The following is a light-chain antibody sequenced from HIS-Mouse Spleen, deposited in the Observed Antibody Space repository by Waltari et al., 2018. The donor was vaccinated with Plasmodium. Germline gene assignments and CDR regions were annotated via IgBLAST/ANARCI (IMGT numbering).Light chain of an antibody. Sequence: QSALTQPASVSGSPGQSLTIARTGTSRDVGRYNLVSWYQQHPGKAPKLMIYEGSNRHLGVSNPFPGSNSGNPASLTISGLQAEDEADSYCCSYAGSSTSVIGTGTKVTVL. J-gene: IGLJ1*01. CDR1: SRDVGRYNL. V-gene: IGLV2-23*01. CDR2: EGS. CDR3: CSYAGSSTSV.